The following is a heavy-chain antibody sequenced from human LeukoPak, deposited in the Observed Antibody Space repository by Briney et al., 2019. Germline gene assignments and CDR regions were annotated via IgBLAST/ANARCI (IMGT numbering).Heavy chain of an antibody. CDR2: IYAGGDT. J-gene: IGHJ6*02. D-gene: IGHD6-19*01. CDR3: ARPPGLAGLYSYYYGVDV. V-gene: IGHV3-66*04. CDR1: GFTVSTNY. Sequence: PGGSLRLSCAASGFTVSTNYMSWVRQAPGKGLEWVSIIYAGGDTYYADSVRGRFIISRDNSENTVYLQMNSLRAEDTAVYFCARPPGLAGLYSYYYGVDVWGQGTTVTVSS.